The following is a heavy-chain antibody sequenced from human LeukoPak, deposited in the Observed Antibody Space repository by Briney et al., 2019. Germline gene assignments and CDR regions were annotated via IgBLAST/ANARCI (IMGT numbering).Heavy chain of an antibody. J-gene: IGHJ4*02. CDR3: ARAGSHRGGDYYFDY. D-gene: IGHD2-21*01. CDR1: GVTRYY. CDR2: INPDSGGA. V-gene: IGHV1-2*02. Sequence: ASMKISPKAPGVTRYYLHRVRQAPGHRVEGMGWINPDSGGANSAQNFQGRVPMTRDMSISTVYMELSSLRSEDTAVYYCARAGSHRGGDYYFDYWGQGTLVTVSS.